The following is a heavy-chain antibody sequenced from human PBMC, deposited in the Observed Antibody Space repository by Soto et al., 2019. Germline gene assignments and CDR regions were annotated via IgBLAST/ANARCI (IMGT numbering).Heavy chain of an antibody. V-gene: IGHV1-18*01. CDR1: GYAFTTYG. D-gene: IGHD1-26*01. CDR2: ISAHNGNT. CDR3: ARGRYRDC. Sequence: QVHLVQSGAEVKKPGASVKVSCKGSGYAFTTYGITWVRQAPGQGLEWMGWISAHNGNTNYAQKLQGRVTVTRDTSTSTAYMELRSLRSDATAVNYCARGRYRDCWGQGALVTVSS. J-gene: IGHJ4*02.